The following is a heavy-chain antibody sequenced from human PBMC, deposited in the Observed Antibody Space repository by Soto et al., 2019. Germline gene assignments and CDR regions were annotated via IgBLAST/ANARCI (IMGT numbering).Heavy chain of an antibody. D-gene: IGHD2-2*01. CDR3: ARVPDR. V-gene: IGHV4-59*12. Sequence: PSETLSFTCTVSGDSISSYYWSWIRQPPGKGLEWIGYIYHSGSTYYNPSLKSRVTISVDRSKNQFSLKLSSVTAADTAVYYCARVPDRWGQGTLVTVSS. CDR1: GDSISSYY. J-gene: IGHJ5*02. CDR2: IYHSGST.